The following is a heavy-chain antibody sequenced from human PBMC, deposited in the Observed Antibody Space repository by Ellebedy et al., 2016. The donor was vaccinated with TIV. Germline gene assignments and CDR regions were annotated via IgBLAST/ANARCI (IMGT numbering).Heavy chain of an antibody. D-gene: IGHD3-22*01. CDR2: ITAYNGNT. J-gene: IGHJ4*02. CDR1: GYIFTIYG. CDR3: ARDLVHFESRGYYSEY. Sequence: VSVKVSCKASGYIFTIYGINWVRQAPGQGLEWMGWITAYNGNTKYAQKFQGRVSMTTDTSTSTAYMELRSLRYDDTALYYCARDLVHFESRGYYSEYWGQGTLVTVSS. V-gene: IGHV1-18*04.